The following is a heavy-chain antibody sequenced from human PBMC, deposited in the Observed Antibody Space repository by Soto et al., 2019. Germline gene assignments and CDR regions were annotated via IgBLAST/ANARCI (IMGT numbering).Heavy chain of an antibody. V-gene: IGHV4-4*07. CDR2: VYSSGAT. J-gene: IGHJ6*02. CDR1: GDSVSNYH. Sequence: QVQLQESGPGLVKPSETLSLTCTVSGDSVSNYHWSWIRQPAGRGLEGIGRVYSSGATNDNPSLNGRVTMSVDTSRNQFSLRLSSVTAADTAIYYCTKGPNWNYYYYGVDIWGQGTAVTVSS. D-gene: IGHD2-8*01. CDR3: TKGPNWNYYYYGVDI.